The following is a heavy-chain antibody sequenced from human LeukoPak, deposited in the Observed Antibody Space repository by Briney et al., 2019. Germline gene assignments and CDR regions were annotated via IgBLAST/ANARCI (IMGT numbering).Heavy chain of an antibody. CDR2: ATIDERSV. D-gene: IGHD5-12*01. J-gene: IGHJ4*02. CDR1: GFTFRNYG. V-gene: IGHV3-30*03. CDR3: AREALGCRGYDPDYFDS. Sequence: GGSLRLSCAASGFTFRNYGMHWIRQAPGKGLEWVGVATIDERSVFCADSVQGRFIISRDNSKTTLYLQMNNLRPEDTALYYCAREALGCRGYDPDYFDSWGQGTLVIVSS.